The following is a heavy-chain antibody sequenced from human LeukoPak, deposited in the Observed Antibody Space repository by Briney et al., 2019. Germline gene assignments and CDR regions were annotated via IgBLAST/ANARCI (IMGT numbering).Heavy chain of an antibody. J-gene: IGHJ6*03. CDR2: FDPEDGET. CDR3: AREEAVAGTQRLYYYYMDV. V-gene: IGHV1-24*01. CDR1: GYTLTELS. Sequence: GASGKVSCKVSGYTLTELSMHWVRQAPGKGLEWMGGFDPEDGETIYAQKFQGRVTMTEDTSTDTAYMELSRLRSDDTAVYYCAREEAVAGTQRLYYYYMDVWGKGTTVTVSS. D-gene: IGHD6-19*01.